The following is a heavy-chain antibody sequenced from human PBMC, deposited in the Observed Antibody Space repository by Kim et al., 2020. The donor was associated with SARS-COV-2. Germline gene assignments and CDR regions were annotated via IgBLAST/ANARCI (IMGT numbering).Heavy chain of an antibody. CDR2: IWYHGRNK. CDR3: AKGDYYDRGGCPDY. D-gene: IGHD3-22*01. V-gene: IGHV3-33*06. Sequence: GGSLRLSCAASGFTFSTYGMHWVRQPPGKGLEWVAVIWYHGRNKFYADSVKGRFTISRDNSKNTLYLQMDSLRVDDTALYYFAKGDYYDRGGCPDYWGQGTLCTVSS. J-gene: IGHJ4*02. CDR1: GFTFSTYG.